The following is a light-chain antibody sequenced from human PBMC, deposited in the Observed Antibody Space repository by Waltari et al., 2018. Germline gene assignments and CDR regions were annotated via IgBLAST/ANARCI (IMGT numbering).Light chain of an antibody. CDR1: QTIFYGSNNKNY. CDR2: WAS. Sequence: DIVMTQSPDTLAVSLGERATINCKSSQTIFYGSNNKNYLAWYQQKPRQPPRLLLYWASTRDSWVPDRFSGSESGSDFTLTMSSLQAEDVAVYYCQQYYDTPLSFGGGTKVEIK. V-gene: IGKV4-1*01. J-gene: IGKJ4*01. CDR3: QQYYDTPLS.